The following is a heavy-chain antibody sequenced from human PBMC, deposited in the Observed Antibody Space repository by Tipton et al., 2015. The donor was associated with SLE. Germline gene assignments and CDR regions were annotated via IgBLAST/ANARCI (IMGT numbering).Heavy chain of an antibody. CDR1: GYTFTNHR. V-gene: IGHV1-18*01. D-gene: IGHD1-1*01. CDR2: ISTYNGDT. J-gene: IGHJ6*03. CDR3: ARLQVERRGYYYYMDV. Sequence: QLVQSGAEVKKPGASVKVSCTASGYTFTNHRVTWVRQAPGQGLEWVGWISTYNGDTNYAQKLQDRVTMTTDTSTNTAYMELRSLRSDDTAIYYCARLQVERRGYYYYMDVWGKGTTVTVSS.